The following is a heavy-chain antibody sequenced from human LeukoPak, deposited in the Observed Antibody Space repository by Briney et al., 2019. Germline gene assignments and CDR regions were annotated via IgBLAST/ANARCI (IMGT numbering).Heavy chain of an antibody. D-gene: IGHD6-13*01. CDR3: ARTSSSWR. V-gene: IGHV4-59*01. J-gene: IGHJ4*02. CDR2: IYDSGST. CDR1: GASLNSYY. Sequence: SETLSLTCTVSGASLNSYYWSWIRQPPGKGLEWIGCIYDSGSTDYNPSLKSRVTMSVDTSKNQFSLKLTSVTAANTAMYYCARTSSSWRWGQGTLVTVSS.